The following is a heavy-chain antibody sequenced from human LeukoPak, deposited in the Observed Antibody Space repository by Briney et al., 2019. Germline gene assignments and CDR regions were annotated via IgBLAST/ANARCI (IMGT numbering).Heavy chain of an antibody. CDR3: AKDRGVGDDAATYFDY. J-gene: IGHJ4*02. CDR2: IRYDGSNK. D-gene: IGHD1-26*01. V-gene: IGHV3-30*02. CDR1: GFTFSSYG. Sequence: PGGTLRLSCAASGFTFSSYGMHWVRQAPGKGLEWVAFIRYDGSNKYYADSVKGRFTIPRDNSKNTLHLQMNSLSARHTGVYYCAKDRGVGDDAATYFDYWGQGTLVTVSS.